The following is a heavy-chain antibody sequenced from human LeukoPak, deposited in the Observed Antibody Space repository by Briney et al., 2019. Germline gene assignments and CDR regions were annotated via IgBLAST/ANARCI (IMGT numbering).Heavy chain of an antibody. CDR2: IYYRSKWYS. CDR1: GDSFSGNRAT. D-gene: IGHD3-9*01. J-gene: IGHJ4*02. CDR3: GRAEHDWGSDY. V-gene: IGHV6-1*01. Sequence: ASQTLSLTCAISGDSFSGNRATWNWLRQSPSRGLEWLGRIYYRSKWYSDYAVSVKGRITINPDTSKNQFSLLLNSVTPEDTAVYFCGRAEHDWGSDYWGQGTLVTVSS.